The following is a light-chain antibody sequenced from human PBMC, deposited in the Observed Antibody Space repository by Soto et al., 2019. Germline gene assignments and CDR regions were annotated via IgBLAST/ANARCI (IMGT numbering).Light chain of an antibody. J-gene: IGKJ5*01. Sequence: DIQMTESPSSLSASVGDRVTFTCRASQSIAVFLNWYQQKKGKAPKLLILAASNLQSGVPSRFSGMGSGTDFTLTISRLQTEDFETYSCQQSYTNSITFGQGTRLEIK. V-gene: IGKV1-39*01. CDR3: QQSYTNSIT. CDR1: QSIAVF. CDR2: AAS.